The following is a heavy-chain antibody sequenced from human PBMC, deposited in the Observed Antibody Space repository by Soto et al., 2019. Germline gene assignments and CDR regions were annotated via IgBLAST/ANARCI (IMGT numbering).Heavy chain of an antibody. V-gene: IGHV4-59*08. Sequence: SETLSLTCTVSGGSISSYYWSWIRQPPGKGLEWIGLIYYSGSTNYNPSLKSRVTISVDTSKNQFSLNLSSVNAADTAVYYCARTAGTYWFDPWGQGTLVTVSS. CDR3: ARTAGTYWFDP. CDR2: IYYSGST. D-gene: IGHD1-7*01. J-gene: IGHJ5*02. CDR1: GGSISSYY.